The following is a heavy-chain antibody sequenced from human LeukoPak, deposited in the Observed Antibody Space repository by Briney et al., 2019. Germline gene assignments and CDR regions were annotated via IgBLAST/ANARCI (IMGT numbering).Heavy chain of an antibody. J-gene: IGHJ4*02. CDR3: AKEMKPWMHFDY. CDR1: GFTFTNYA. Sequence: PRGSVRLSCAASGFTFTNYAMNWVRQAPGKGLEWVAVISHDGSNTDYTDSVKGRFTISRDNSKNTLYLQMNSLRAEDTAVYYCAKEMKPWMHFDYWGQGTLVTVSS. D-gene: IGHD5-12*01. V-gene: IGHV3-30*18. CDR2: ISHDGSNT.